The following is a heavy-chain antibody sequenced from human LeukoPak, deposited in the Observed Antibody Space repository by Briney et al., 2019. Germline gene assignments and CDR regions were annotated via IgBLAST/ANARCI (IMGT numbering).Heavy chain of an antibody. CDR1: GGSISSYY. D-gene: IGHD6-19*01. Sequence: SETLSLTCTVSGGSISSYYWNCIRQPAGKELEWIGRMYRSGSTDYNPSLRSRVTMSVDTPKNQFFLKLSSVTAADTAVYYCARDPSYSSAYFDIWGQGTMVTVSS. CDR3: ARDPSYSSAYFDI. V-gene: IGHV4-4*07. CDR2: MYRSGST. J-gene: IGHJ3*02.